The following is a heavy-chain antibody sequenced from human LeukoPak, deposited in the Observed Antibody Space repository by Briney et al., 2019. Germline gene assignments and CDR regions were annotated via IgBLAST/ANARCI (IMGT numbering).Heavy chain of an antibody. J-gene: IGHJ4*02. CDR2: INPNSGGT. D-gene: IGHD4-23*01. CDR3: AVNIDYGGLHYFDY. Sequence: ASVEVSCKASGYTFTGYYMHWVRQAPGQGLEWMGWINPNSGGTNYAQKFQGRVTMTRDTSISTAYMELSRLRSDDTAVYYCAVNIDYGGLHYFDYWGQGTLVTVSS. CDR1: GYTFTGYY. V-gene: IGHV1-2*02.